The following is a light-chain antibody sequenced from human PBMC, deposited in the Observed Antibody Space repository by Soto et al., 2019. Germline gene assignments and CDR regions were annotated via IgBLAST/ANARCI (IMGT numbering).Light chain of an antibody. CDR1: QTVSGW. Sequence: DIPMTQSPSALSASVGDRVTITCRASQTVSGWLAWYQQKPGKAPKLLIYDASNLESGVPSRFSGSESGTEFTLTISSLQPDDLGTYYCQQYKSGYTFGQGTKLAIK. CDR2: DAS. V-gene: IGKV1-5*01. CDR3: QQYKSGYT. J-gene: IGKJ2*01.